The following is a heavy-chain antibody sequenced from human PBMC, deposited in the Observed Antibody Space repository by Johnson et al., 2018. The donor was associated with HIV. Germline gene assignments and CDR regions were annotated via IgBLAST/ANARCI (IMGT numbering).Heavy chain of an antibody. D-gene: IGHD3-10*01. J-gene: IGHJ3*02. CDR1: GFTFSSYG. CDR2: ISYDGSNK. V-gene: IGHV3-30*19. Sequence: QVQLVESGGGVVQPGGSLRLSCAASGFTFSSYGMHWVRQAPGKGLEWVAVISYDGSNKYYADSVKGRFTISRDNSKNTLYLQMNSLRGEDTAVYYCAREGYYASRGTFDIWGEGTMVTVSS. CDR3: AREGYYASRGTFDI.